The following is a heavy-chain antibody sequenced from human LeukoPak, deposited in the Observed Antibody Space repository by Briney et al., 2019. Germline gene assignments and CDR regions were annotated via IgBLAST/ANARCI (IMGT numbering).Heavy chain of an antibody. CDR2: ISSNGGST. Sequence: GGSLRLSCLASGFXFSSYAIHWVRQAPGKGLEYFSAISSNGGSTYYADSVKGRFTISRDNSKNTLYLQMSSLRAEDTAVYYCVKTRVPAAMWGYFDYWGQGTLVTVSS. V-gene: IGHV3-64D*06. J-gene: IGHJ4*02. CDR1: GFXFSSYA. CDR3: VKTRVPAAMWGYFDY. D-gene: IGHD2-2*01.